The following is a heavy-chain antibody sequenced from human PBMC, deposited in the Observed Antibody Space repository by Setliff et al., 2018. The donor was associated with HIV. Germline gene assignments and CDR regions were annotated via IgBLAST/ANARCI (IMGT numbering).Heavy chain of an antibody. CDR1: GFSFDDYY. CDR2: VIPNSGKT. V-gene: IGHV1-2*02. J-gene: IGHJ6*03. CDR3: ARDLAYCSGGSCYRPFIYYFYYMDV. D-gene: IGHD2-15*01. Sequence: ASVKVSCKASGFSFDDYYIHWVRQAPGQGLEWMGCVIPNSGKTYYAQEFQGRVTMTSDMSINTAYMEVSWLTSDDTAIYYCARDLAYCSGGSCYRPFIYYFYYMDVWGKGATVTVS.